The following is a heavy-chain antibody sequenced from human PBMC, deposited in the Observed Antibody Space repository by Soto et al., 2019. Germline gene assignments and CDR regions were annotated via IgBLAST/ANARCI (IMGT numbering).Heavy chain of an antibody. CDR1: GGTFSSYA. J-gene: IGHJ5*02. CDR3: ARGLWFGETYLGWFDP. CDR2: IIPIFGTA. D-gene: IGHD3-10*01. Sequence: QVQLVQSGAEVKKPGSSVKVSCKASGGTFSSYAISWVRQAPGQGLEWMGGIIPIFGTANYAQKFQGRVTITADESTSTAYMGLSSLRSEDTAVYYCARGLWFGETYLGWFDPWGQGTLVTVSS. V-gene: IGHV1-69*01.